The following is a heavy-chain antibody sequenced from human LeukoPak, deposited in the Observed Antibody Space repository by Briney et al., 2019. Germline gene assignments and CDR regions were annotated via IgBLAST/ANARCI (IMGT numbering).Heavy chain of an antibody. Sequence: GGSLRLSCAASGFTFSDYYMSWIRQAPGKGLEWVSVIYSGGSTYYADSVKGRFTISRDNSKNTLYLQMNSLRAEDTAVYYCARDAYYYDSSGYYPIDYWGQGTLVTVSS. J-gene: IGHJ4*02. CDR3: ARDAYYYDSSGYYPIDY. V-gene: IGHV3-66*01. CDR1: GFTFSDYY. CDR2: IYSGGST. D-gene: IGHD3-22*01.